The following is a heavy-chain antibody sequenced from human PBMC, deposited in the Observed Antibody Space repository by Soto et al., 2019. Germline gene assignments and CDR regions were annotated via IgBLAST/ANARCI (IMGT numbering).Heavy chain of an antibody. Sequence: SETLSLTCAVYGGSFSGYYWSWIRQPPGKGLEWIGEINHSGSTNYNPSLKSRVTISVDTSKNQFSLKLSSVTAADTAVYYCATYAWRWRWWRADYWGQGTLVTVS. CDR3: ATYAWRWRWWRADY. J-gene: IGHJ4*02. D-gene: IGHD2-15*01. CDR2: INHSGST. V-gene: IGHV4-34*01. CDR1: GGSFSGYY.